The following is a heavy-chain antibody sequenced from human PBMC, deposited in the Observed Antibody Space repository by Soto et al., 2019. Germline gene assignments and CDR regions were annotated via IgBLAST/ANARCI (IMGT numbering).Heavy chain of an antibody. D-gene: IGHD2-2*01. CDR1: GQSFSGHT. V-gene: IGHV4-34*01. CDR3: ARSSGIAVIPGELEDVHYDY. Sequence: QVQLQQWGAGLLKPSETLSLTCAVYGQSFSGHTWSWIRQSPGKGLEWIGEISQSGSTYYNPSLKSRVTISADTSKNQFSLTLNSVTAADTGVFYCARSSGIAVIPGELEDVHYDYWGEGTLGSVSS. CDR2: ISQSGST. J-gene: IGHJ4*02.